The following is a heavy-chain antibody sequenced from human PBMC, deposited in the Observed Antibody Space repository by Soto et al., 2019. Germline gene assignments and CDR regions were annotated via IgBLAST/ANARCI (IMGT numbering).Heavy chain of an antibody. CDR1: GYTFTSYA. CDR3: ARDRGGLAGDYYYYYGMDV. V-gene: IGHV1-3*01. CDR2: INAGNGNT. J-gene: IGHJ6*02. Sequence: ASVKVSCKASGYTFTSYAMHWVRQAPGQRLEWMGWINAGNGNTKYSQKFQGRVTITRDTSASTAYMELSSLRSEDTAVYYCARDRGGLAGDYYYYYGMDVWGQGTTVTVSS. D-gene: IGHD3-10*01.